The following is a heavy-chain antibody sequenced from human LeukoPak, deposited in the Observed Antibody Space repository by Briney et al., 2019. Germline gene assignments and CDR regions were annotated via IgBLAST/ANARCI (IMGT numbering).Heavy chain of an antibody. V-gene: IGHV4-59*01. D-gene: IGHD5-12*01. CDR3: ASPGGMVATSPFWD. J-gene: IGHJ4*02. CDR1: GGSISSSY. Sequence: PSETLSLTCVVSGGSISSSYWSWIRQPPGKGPEGIGSIFYSGTTNYNPSLKSRVFISVDTSKKQFSLTLSSVTTADTAVYYCASPGGMVATSPFWDWGPGTPVTVSS. CDR2: IFYSGTT.